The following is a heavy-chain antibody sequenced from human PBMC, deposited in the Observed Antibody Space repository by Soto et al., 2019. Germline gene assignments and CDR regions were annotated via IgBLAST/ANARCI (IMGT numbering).Heavy chain of an antibody. J-gene: IGHJ6*02. V-gene: IGHV4-31*03. Sequence: LSLTCTVSGGSISSGGYYWSWIRRHPGKGLEWIGYIYYSGSTYYNPSLKSRVTISVDTSKNQFSLKLSSVTAADTAVYYCARDEVVPAADYYYGMDVWGQGTTVTVSS. CDR1: GGSISSGGYY. D-gene: IGHD2-2*01. CDR2: IYYSGST. CDR3: ARDEVVPAADYYYGMDV.